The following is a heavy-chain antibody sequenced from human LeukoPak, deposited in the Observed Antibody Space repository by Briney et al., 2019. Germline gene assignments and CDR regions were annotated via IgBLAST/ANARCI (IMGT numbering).Heavy chain of an antibody. V-gene: IGHV1-69*13. CDR1: GGTLSSYS. CDR3: ARASSSGNFDY. CDR2: IIPIFDTA. Sequence: GASVKVSCKASGGTLSSYSISWVRQAPGQGLEWMGGIIPIFDTADYAQKFQGRVTITADESTSTAYMELSSLRSEDTAVYYCARASSSGNFDYWGQGTLVTVSS. D-gene: IGHD3-22*01. J-gene: IGHJ4*02.